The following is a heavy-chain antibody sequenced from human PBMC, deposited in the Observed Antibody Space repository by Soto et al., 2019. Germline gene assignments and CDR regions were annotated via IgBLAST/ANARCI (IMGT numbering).Heavy chain of an antibody. V-gene: IGHV3-9*01. CDR3: AKDSYYDSSGYLDA. CDR2: ISWNSGSI. D-gene: IGHD3-22*01. Sequence: EVQLVESRGGMVQPGRSLRLSCAASGFTFDDYAMHWVRQAPGKGLEWVSGISWNSGSIGYADSVKGRFTISRDNAKNSLYLQMNSLSAEDTALYYCAKDSYYDSSGYLDAWGQGTLVTVSS. J-gene: IGHJ4*02. CDR1: GFTFDDYA.